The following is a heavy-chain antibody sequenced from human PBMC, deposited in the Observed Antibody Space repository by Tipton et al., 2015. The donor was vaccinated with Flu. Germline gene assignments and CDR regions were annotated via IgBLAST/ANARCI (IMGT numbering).Heavy chain of an antibody. D-gene: IGHD3-16*01. J-gene: IGHJ4*02. CDR1: GYTFTSYG. CDR3: ARGGTMITFGGAPVGGYFDY. V-gene: IGHV1-18*01. Sequence: QSGPEVKKPGASVKVSCKASGYTFTSYGISWVRQAPGQGLEWMGWISAYNGNTNYAQKLQGRVTMTTDTSTSTAYMELRSLRSDDTAVYYCARGGTMITFGGAPVGGYFDYWGQGTLVTVSS. CDR2: ISAYNGNT.